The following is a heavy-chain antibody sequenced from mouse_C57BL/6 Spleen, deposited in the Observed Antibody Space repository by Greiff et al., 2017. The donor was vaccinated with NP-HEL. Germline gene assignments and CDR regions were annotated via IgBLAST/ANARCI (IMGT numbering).Heavy chain of an antibody. CDR1: GYTFTSYW. V-gene: IGHV1-55*01. CDR2: IYPGSGST. J-gene: IGHJ4*01. Sequence: QVQLQQPGAELVKPGASVKMSCKASGYTFTSYWITWVKQRPGQGLEWIGDIYPGSGSTNYNEKFKSKATLTVDTSSSTAYMQLSSLTSEDSAVYYCARGEVEDSSGYVDAMDYWGQGTSVTVSS. D-gene: IGHD3-2*02. CDR3: ARGEVEDSSGYVDAMDY.